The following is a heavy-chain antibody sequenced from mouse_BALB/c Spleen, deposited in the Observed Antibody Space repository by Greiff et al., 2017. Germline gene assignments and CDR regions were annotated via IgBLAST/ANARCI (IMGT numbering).Heavy chain of an antibody. CDR1: GFSLTGYG. J-gene: IGHJ4*01. CDR3: ARAYYGNYVGYAMDY. V-gene: IGHV2-6-7*01. D-gene: IGHD2-10*01. Sequence: QVQLQQSGPGLVAPSQSLSITCTVSGFSLTGYGVNWVRQPPGKGLEWLGMIWGDGSTDYNSALKSRLSISKDNSKSQVFLKMNSLQTDDTARYYCARAYYGNYVGYAMDYWGQGTSVTVSS. CDR2: IWGDGST.